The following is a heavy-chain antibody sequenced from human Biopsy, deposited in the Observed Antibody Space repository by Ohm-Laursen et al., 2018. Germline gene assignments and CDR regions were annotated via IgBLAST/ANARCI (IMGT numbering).Heavy chain of an antibody. CDR2: IIPIFGTV. CDR3: ASGDIGGIGLDV. V-gene: IGHV1-69*06. D-gene: IGHD3-10*01. Sequence: VSSVKVSCKASGDTFTTSAISWVRQVPGQGLDWMGRIIPIFGTVDYGQNFQGRVTIRADTSTTFLELTSLRYDDTAVYYCASGDIGGIGLDVWGLGTTVTVSS. J-gene: IGHJ6*02. CDR1: GDTFTTSA.